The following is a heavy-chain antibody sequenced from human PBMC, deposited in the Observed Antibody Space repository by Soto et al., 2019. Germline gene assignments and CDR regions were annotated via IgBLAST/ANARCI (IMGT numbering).Heavy chain of an antibody. CDR1: GGSFSGYY. Sequence: SETLSLTCAVYGGSFSGYYWSWIRQPPGKGLESIANIYYDGSTYYNPSLKSRVTISLDTSKNQFSLKLSSVTAADTVVYYCARSHIVPRLLMYPYDYWGQGTLVTVSS. J-gene: IGHJ4*02. D-gene: IGHD6-6*01. CDR2: IYYDGST. CDR3: ARSHIVPRLLMYPYDY. V-gene: IGHV4-34*01.